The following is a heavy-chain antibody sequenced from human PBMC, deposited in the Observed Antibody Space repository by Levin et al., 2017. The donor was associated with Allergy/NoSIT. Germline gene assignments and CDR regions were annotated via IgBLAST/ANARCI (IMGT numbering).Heavy chain of an antibody. Sequence: PSETLSLTCAVYGGSFSGYYWSWIRQPPGKGLEWIGEINHSGSTNYNPSLKSRVTISVDTSKNQFSLKLSSVTAADTAVYYCARHPHGVDYWGQGTLVTVSS. CDR2: INHSGST. CDR3: ARHPHGVDY. CDR1: GGSFSGYY. J-gene: IGHJ4*02. D-gene: IGHD3-16*01. V-gene: IGHV4-34*01.